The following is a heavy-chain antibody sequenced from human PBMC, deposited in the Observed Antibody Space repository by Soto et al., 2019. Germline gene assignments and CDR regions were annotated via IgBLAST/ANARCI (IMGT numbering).Heavy chain of an antibody. CDR2: IGTAGDT. J-gene: IGHJ4*02. CDR1: GFTFSSYD. CDR3: TRGEDGFDY. Sequence: EVHLVESGGDLVQPGGSLRLSCAASGFTFSSYDFHWVRQATGKGLEWVSGIGTAGDTYYAGSVKGRFIMSRENAKNSLYLQMNSLRVGDTAVYYCTRGEDGFDYWGQGTLVTVSS. V-gene: IGHV3-13*01. D-gene: IGHD3-16*01.